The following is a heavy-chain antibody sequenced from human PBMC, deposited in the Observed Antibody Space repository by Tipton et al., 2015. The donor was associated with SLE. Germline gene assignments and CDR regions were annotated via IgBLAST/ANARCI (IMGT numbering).Heavy chain of an antibody. Sequence: TPSLTCTVSGDTISDHYWSWIRQPPGKGLEWIGYISYSGSTNYSPSLKSRVTISLDTSKTQFSLKLRSVTAADTAIYYCARGGYSSGWYGDYFVYCGQGTLVTVSS. D-gene: IGHD6-19*01. CDR2: ISYSGST. CDR1: GDTISDHY. V-gene: IGHV4-59*11. J-gene: IGHJ4*02. CDR3: ARGGYSSGWYGDYFVY.